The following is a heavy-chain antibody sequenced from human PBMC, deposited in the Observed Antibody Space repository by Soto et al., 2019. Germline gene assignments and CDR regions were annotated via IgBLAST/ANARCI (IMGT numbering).Heavy chain of an antibody. Sequence: QVQLVESGGGVVQSGMSLRLSCAASGFTFSSYGMHWVRQAPGKGLEWVAVISYDGSNKYYADSVKGRFTISRDSSKNTLYLEMNSLRPEDTAVYYCAKGEYSYGSGSPYYGMDVWGQGTTGTVSS. CDR3: AKGEYSYGSGSPYYGMDV. D-gene: IGHD3-10*01. CDR1: GFTFSSYG. CDR2: ISYDGSNK. J-gene: IGHJ6*02. V-gene: IGHV3-30*18.